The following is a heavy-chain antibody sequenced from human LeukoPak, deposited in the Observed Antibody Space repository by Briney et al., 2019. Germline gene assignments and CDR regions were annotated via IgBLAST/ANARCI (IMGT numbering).Heavy chain of an antibody. CDR2: IYYSGNT. J-gene: IGHJ4*02. CDR1: GFTFSSYW. D-gene: IGHD6-13*01. V-gene: IGHV4-39*07. CDR3: ARDDLAAAGTGANDY. Sequence: GSLRLSCAASGFTFSSYWMHWIRQPPGKGLEWIGSIYYSGNTYYNPSLKSRVTISVDTSKNQFSLKLSSVTAADTVVYYCARDDLAAAGTGANDYWGQGTLVTVSS.